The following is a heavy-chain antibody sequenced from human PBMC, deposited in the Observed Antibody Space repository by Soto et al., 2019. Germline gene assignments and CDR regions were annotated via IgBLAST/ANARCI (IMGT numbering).Heavy chain of an antibody. J-gene: IGHJ6*02. CDR3: ARPHLRYFDWLGPYYYYYGMDV. CDR2: INAGNGNT. CDR1: EYTFTNYA. Sequence: ASVKVSCKASEYTFTNYALHWVRQAPGQRLEWMGRINAGNGNTKYSQKFQGRIIITRDTSARTVYMELSSLRSEDTAVYYCARPHLRYFDWLGPYYYYYGMDVWGQGTTVTVSS. V-gene: IGHV1-3*01. D-gene: IGHD3-9*01.